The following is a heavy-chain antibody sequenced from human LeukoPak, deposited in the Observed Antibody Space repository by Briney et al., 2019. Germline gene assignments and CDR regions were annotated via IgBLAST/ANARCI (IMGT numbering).Heavy chain of an antibody. CDR3: ARGDSSVDV. D-gene: IGHD2-21*02. CDR1: GYTFSDYY. V-gene: IGHV1-2*02. J-gene: IGHJ6*04. Sequence: ASVKVSCKASGYTFSDYYIHWVRQAPGQGLEWMGWTNPNSGDTKYAQMFQGRVTMTRDTSISTAYMELSRLRSDDTAVFYCARGDSSVDVWGKGTTVTISS. CDR2: TNPNSGDT.